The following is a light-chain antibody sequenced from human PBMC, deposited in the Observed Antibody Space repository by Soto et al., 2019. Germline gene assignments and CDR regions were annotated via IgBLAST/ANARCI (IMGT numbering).Light chain of an antibody. CDR2: GAS. V-gene: IGKV3-15*01. J-gene: IGKJ1*01. Sequence: EVLVTREAATRSVGRGVRATLTCRASQSVSSDLAWYHKKPGQAPRLLIYGASSRATGIPARFSGSGSGTAFTTAIQSLKSEDFAVSYCEQYSNWPRTFSQGTKAEIK. CDR1: QSVSSD. CDR3: EQYSNWPRT.